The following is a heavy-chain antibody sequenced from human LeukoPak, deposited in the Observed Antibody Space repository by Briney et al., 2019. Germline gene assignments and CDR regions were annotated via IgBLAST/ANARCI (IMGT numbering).Heavy chain of an antibody. CDR1: GNYW. D-gene: IGHD6-6*01. J-gene: IGHJ4*02. Sequence: GGSLRLSCAASGNYWMHWVRQAPGKGLVWVSHINSDGSWTSYAGSVKGRFTISKDNAKNTLYLQVNNLRAEDTAVYYCARGPNSNWSGLDFWGQGTLLTVSS. CDR2: INSDGSWT. CDR3: ARGPNSNWSGLDF. V-gene: IGHV3-74*01.